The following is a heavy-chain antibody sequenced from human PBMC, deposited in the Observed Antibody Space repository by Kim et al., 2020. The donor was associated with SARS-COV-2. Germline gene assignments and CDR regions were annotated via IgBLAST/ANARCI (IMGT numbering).Heavy chain of an antibody. CDR2: INTHTGSP. D-gene: IGHD6-19*01. CDR3: ARVPNSGWYADY. J-gene: IGHJ4*02. CDR1: GYILSTYA. Sequence: ASVKVSCKASGYILSTYALTWVRQAPGQGLEWMGWINTHTGSPTYAQGSTGRFVFSLDTSVSTTYLQINSLKAEDTAVYYCARVPNSGWYADYWGQGTLV. V-gene: IGHV7-4-1*02.